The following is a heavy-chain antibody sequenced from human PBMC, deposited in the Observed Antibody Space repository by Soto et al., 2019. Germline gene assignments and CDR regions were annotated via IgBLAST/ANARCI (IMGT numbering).Heavy chain of an antibody. CDR2: IYYSGST. Sequence: QLQLQESGPGLVKPSETLSLTCTVSGGSISSSSYYWGWIRQPPGKGLEWIGSIYYSGSTYYNPSLKSRVTISVDTSKNQFSLKLSSVTAADTAVYYCARKSVSGYDLDPIDYWGQGTLVTVSS. CDR1: GGSISSSSYY. J-gene: IGHJ4*02. V-gene: IGHV4-39*01. CDR3: ARKSVSGYDLDPIDY. D-gene: IGHD5-12*01.